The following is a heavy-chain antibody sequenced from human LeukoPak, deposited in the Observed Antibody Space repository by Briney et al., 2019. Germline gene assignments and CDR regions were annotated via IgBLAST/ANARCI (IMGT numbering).Heavy chain of an antibody. J-gene: IGHJ4*02. V-gene: IGHV4-34*01. CDR1: GGSFSGYY. CDR2: INHSGST. CDR3: ARDGPGYCSGGSCEPFDY. D-gene: IGHD2-15*01. Sequence: SETLSLTCAVYGGSFSGYYWSWIRQPPGKGLEWIGEINHSGSTNYNPSLKSRVTISVDTSKNQFSLKLSSVTAADTAVYYCARDGPGYCSGGSCEPFDYWGQGTLVTVSS.